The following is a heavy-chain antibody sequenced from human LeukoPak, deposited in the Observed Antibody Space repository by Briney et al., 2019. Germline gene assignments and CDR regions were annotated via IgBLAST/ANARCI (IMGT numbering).Heavy chain of an antibody. CDR3: AKDGIQGADNYDSGGDFFDY. CDR2: ISGSGGST. D-gene: IGHD3-10*01. V-gene: IGHV3-23*01. CDR1: GFTFSDYY. Sequence: PGGSLRLSCAASGFTFSDYYMSWVRQAPGKGLEWVSSISGSGGSTYYTDSVKGRFTISRDNSKNTLNLQMNSLRAEDTAVYYCAKDGIQGADNYDSGGDFFDYCGQGTLVTVSS. J-gene: IGHJ4*02.